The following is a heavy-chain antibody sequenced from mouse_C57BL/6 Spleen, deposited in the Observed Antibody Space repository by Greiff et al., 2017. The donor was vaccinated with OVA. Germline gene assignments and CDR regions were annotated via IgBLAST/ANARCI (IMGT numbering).Heavy chain of an antibody. CDR1: GYSITSGYY. J-gene: IGHJ2*01. CDR3: ARGGYYRYFDY. Sequence: EVKLMESGPGLVKPSQSLSLTCSVTGYSITSGYYWNWIRQFPGNKLEWMGYISYDGSNNYNPSLKNRISITRDTSKNQFFLKLNSVTTEDTATYYCARGGYYRYFDYWGQGTTLTVSS. CDR2: ISYDGSN. V-gene: IGHV3-6*01. D-gene: IGHD2-3*01.